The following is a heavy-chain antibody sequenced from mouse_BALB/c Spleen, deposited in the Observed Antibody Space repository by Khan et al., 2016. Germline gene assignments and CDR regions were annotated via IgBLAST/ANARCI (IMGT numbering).Heavy chain of an antibody. CDR3: TRSGGSAYDY. J-gene: IGHJ2*01. D-gene: IGHD1-1*01. CDR2: IYPSDSYT. CDR1: GYIFTSYW. V-gene: IGHV1-69*02. Sequence: QVQLKQSGAELVKPGASVKLSCKASGYIFTSYWLNWVKQRPGQGLEWIGNIYPSDSYTNYNQKFKDRAALTVDRSSSTAYMQLSSPTSEDSADYYCTRSGGSAYDYWGQGTALTVSS.